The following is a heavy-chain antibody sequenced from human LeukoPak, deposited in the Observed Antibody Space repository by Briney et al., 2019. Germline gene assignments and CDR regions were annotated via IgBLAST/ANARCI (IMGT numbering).Heavy chain of an antibody. CDR1: GGSFSGYY. J-gene: IGHJ4*02. D-gene: IGHD4-17*01. V-gene: IGHV4-34*01. CDR2: INHSGST. CDR3: ARGRSWYGDSYFDY. Sequence: SETLSLTCPVYGGSFSGYYWSWIRQPPGKGLELIGEINHSGSTNYNPSLKSRVTISVDTSKNQFSLKLSSVTAADTAVYYCARGRSWYGDSYFDYWGQGTLVTVSS.